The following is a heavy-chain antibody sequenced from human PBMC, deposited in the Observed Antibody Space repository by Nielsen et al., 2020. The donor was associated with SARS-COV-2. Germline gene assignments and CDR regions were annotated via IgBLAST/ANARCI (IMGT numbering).Heavy chain of an antibody. Sequence: WIRQPPGKGLEWVSSVSGTSRYIYYADSVKGRFPISRDNAKNSLYLEMNSPRVEDTAVYYCARSLYGDYGIDSWGQGTLVTVSS. CDR3: ARSLYGDYGIDS. D-gene: IGHD4-17*01. CDR2: VSGTSRYI. V-gene: IGHV3-21*01. J-gene: IGHJ4*02.